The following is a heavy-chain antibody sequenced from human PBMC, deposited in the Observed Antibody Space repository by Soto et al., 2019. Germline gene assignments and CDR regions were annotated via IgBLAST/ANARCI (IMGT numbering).Heavy chain of an antibody. V-gene: IGHV4-38-2*01. CDR3: ARAFDSGSYYNVGY. D-gene: IGHD3-10*01. CDR2: IYHSGST. J-gene: IGHJ4*02. CDR1: GYSISSGYY. Sequence: KTSETLSLTCAVSGYSISSGYYWGWIRQPPGKGLEWIGSIYHSGSTYYSPSLKSRVTISVDTSKNQFSLKLSSVTAADTAVYYCARAFDSGSYYNVGYWGQGTLVTVSS.